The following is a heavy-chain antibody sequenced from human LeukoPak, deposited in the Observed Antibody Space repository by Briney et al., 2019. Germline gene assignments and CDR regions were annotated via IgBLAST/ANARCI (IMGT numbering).Heavy chain of an antibody. V-gene: IGHV1-18*01. CDR2: ISAYNGNT. CDR1: GYTFTSYG. D-gene: IGHD2-2*01. J-gene: IGHJ6*03. CDR3: ARDAEILCSSTSCQNNYYYYYYMDV. Sequence: ASVKVSCKASGYTFTSYGISWVRQAPGQGLEWMGWISAYNGNTNYAQKLQGRVTMTTDTSTSTACMELRSLRSDDTAVYYCARDAEILCSSTSCQNNYYYYYYMDVWGKGTTVTVSS.